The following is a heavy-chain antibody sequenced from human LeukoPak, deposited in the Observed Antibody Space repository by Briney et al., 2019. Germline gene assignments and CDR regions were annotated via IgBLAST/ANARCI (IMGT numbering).Heavy chain of an antibody. V-gene: IGHV6-1*01. CDR3: AREYSSSWYMGYEYFQH. CDR1: GDSVSSNSAA. D-gene: IGHD6-13*01. J-gene: IGHJ1*01. Sequence: PSQTLSLTCAISGDSVSSNSAAWNWIRQSPSRGLEWLGRTYYRSKWYNDYAVSVKSRITINPDTSKNQFSLQLNSVTPEDTAVYYCAREYSSSWYMGYEYFQHWGQGTLVTVSS. CDR2: TYYRSKWYN.